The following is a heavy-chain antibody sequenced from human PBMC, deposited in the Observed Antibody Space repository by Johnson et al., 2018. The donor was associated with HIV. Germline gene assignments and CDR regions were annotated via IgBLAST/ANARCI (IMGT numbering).Heavy chain of an antibody. J-gene: IGHJ3*02. V-gene: IGHV3-30*18. D-gene: IGHD6-13*01. CDR3: AKGQTGYSSSWDSGGAFDI. Sequence: QVQLVESGGGVVQPGRSLRLSCSASGFTFSNYGMQWVRQAPGKGLEWVAVISYDGDNEYYADSVKGRFTISRDNSKNTLYLKMNSLRAEDTAVYYRAKGQTGYSSSWDSGGAFDIWGQGTMVTVSS. CDR2: ISYDGDNE. CDR1: GFTFSNYG.